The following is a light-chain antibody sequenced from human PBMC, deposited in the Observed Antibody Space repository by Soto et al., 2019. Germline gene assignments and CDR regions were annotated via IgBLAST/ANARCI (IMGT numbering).Light chain of an antibody. CDR3: QQRSNWPT. CDR2: DAS. Sequence: EIVLTQSPATLSLSPGERATLSCRASQSVSSYLAWYQQKPGQAPRLLIYDASNRATGIPARFSGSGSGTDFTLTISSLEPEDFAVYYCQQRSNWPTSGQGTKVEIK. V-gene: IGKV3-11*01. J-gene: IGKJ1*01. CDR1: QSVSSY.